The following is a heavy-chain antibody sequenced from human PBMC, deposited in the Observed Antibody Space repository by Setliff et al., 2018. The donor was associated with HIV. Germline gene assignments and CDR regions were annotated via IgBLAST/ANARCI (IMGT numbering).Heavy chain of an antibody. J-gene: IGHJ4*02. CDR2: IYSTGDT. CDR3: ARVRLTMITMVDYFDQ. V-gene: IGHV4-4*07. D-gene: IGHD3-22*01. CDR1: GGSISNFY. Sequence: NPSETLSLTCSVSGGSISNFYWGWIRQPPGKGLEWVGHIYSTGDTNYNPSLKSRVTLSADTSKNQLSLSLTSVTAADTAVYYCARVRLTMITMVDYFDQWGQGTLVTVSS.